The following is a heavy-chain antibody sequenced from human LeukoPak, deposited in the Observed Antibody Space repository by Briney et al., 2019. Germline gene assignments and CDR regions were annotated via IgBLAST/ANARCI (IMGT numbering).Heavy chain of an antibody. CDR2: INPNSGGT. D-gene: IGHD3-10*01. CDR3: ARVGYYYGSGSYLPHFDY. J-gene: IGHJ4*02. V-gene: IGHV1-2*02. Sequence: ASVKVSCKASGYTFTGYYMHWGRQAPGQGLEWMGWINPNSGGTNYAQKFQGRVTMTRDTSISTAYMELSRLRSDDTAVYYCARVGYYYGSGSYLPHFDYWGQGTLVTVSS. CDR1: GYTFTGYY.